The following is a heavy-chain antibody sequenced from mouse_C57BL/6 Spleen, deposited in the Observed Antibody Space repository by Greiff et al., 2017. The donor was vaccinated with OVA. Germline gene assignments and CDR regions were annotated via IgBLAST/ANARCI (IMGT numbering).Heavy chain of an antibody. CDR2: ISSGGDYI. CDR3: TRGGLRRQENAMDY. J-gene: IGHJ4*01. CDR1: GFTFSSYA. Sequence: EVKLVESGEGLVKPGGSLKLSCAASGFTFSSYAMSWVRQTPEKRLEWVAYISSGGDYIYYADTVKGRFTISRDNARNTLYLQMSSLKSEDTAMYYCTRGGLRRQENAMDYWGQGTSVTVSS. D-gene: IGHD2-4*01. V-gene: IGHV5-9-1*02.